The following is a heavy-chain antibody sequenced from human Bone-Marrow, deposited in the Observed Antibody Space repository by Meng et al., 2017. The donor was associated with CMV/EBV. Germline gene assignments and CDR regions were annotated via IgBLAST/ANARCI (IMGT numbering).Heavy chain of an antibody. J-gene: IGHJ6*02. CDR3: ARGTYSSSSFGFYYYYYGMDV. CDR1: GYTFTSYD. V-gene: IGHV1-8*01. CDR2: MNPNSGNT. D-gene: IGHD6-6*01. Sequence: ASVKVSCKASGYTFTSYDINWVRQATGQGLEWMGWMNPNSGNTGYAQKFQGRVTMTRNTSISTAYMELSSLRSADTAVYYCARGTYSSSSFGFYYYYYGMDVWGQGTTVTVSS.